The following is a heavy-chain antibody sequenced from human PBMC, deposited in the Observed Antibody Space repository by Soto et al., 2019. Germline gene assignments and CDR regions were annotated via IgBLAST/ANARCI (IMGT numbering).Heavy chain of an antibody. CDR2: IYHSGST. CDR3: AQNIVVVPAAINWFDP. V-gene: IGHV4-38-2*01. D-gene: IGHD2-2*01. J-gene: IGHJ5*02. Sequence: SETLSLTCAVSGYSISSGYYWGWIRQPPGKGLEWIGSIYHSGSTYYNPSLKSRVTISVDTSKNQFSLKLSSVTAADTAVYYCAQNIVVVPAAINWFDPWGQGTLVTVSS. CDR1: GYSISSGYY.